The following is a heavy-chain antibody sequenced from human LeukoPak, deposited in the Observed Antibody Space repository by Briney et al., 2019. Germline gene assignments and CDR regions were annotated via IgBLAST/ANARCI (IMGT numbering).Heavy chain of an antibody. CDR2: IYPGDSDT. J-gene: IGHJ4*02. D-gene: IGHD3-16*01. CDR3: ARHVVMATGRYLDY. CDR1: GYSFTSYW. V-gene: IGHV5-51*01. Sequence: GESLKISCKGSGYSFTSYWIGWVRQMPGKGLEWMGIIYPGDSDTRYSPSFQGQVTISADKSINTAYLQWSSLKASDTALYYCARHVVMATGRYLDYWGQGTLSPSPQ.